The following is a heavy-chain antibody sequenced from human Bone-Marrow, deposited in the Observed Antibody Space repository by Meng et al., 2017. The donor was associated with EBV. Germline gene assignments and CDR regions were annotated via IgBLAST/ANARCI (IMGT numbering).Heavy chain of an antibody. CDR2: IHHGGST. D-gene: IGHD3-10*01. V-gene: IGHV4-4*02. CDR1: GGSISSDNW. Sequence: QVQLPESGPGLVKSSGTLSLTCGVSGGSISSDNWWTWVRQPPGKGLEWVGEIHHGGSTNYNPSLKSRVTISLDKSKNQFSLRLTSVTAADTAVYYCSIIIYGSGLNSWFDPWGQGTLVTVSS. CDR3: SIIIYGSGLNSWFDP. J-gene: IGHJ5*02.